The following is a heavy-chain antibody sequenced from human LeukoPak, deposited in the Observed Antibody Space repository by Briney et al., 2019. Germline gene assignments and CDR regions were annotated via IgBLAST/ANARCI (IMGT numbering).Heavy chain of an antibody. CDR1: GFTFSNYW. CDR3: ARSLITMVRGVCDY. V-gene: IGHV3-7*03. CDR2: IKQDGSEK. D-gene: IGHD3-10*01. Sequence: GGSLRLSCAASGFTFSNYWMSWVRQAPGKGLEWVANIKQDGSEKYYVDSVKGRFTISRDNAKNSLYLQMNSLRAEDTAVYYCARSLITMVRGVCDYWGRGTLVTVSS. J-gene: IGHJ4*02.